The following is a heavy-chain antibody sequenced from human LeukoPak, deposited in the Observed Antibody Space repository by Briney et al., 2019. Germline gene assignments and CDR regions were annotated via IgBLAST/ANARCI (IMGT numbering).Heavy chain of an antibody. D-gene: IGHD2-2*01. V-gene: IGHV3-74*01. J-gene: IGHJ5*02. CDR1: GFTFSSYW. CDR2: INCDGSST. CDR3: ARDRSTTYNWFDP. Sequence: GSLRLSCAASGFTFSSYWMHWVRQAPGKGLVWVSRINCDGSSTSYADSVKGRFTISRDNAKNTLYLQMNSLRAEDTAVYYCARDRSTTYNWFDPRGQGTLVTVSS.